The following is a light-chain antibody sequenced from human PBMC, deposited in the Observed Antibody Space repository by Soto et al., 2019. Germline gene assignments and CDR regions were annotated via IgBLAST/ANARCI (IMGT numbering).Light chain of an antibody. Sequence: DLQMTQSTSSLSTSVGDRVTITCRASQSIGSNCLNWYQQKPRKVPSLLISTASSLQSGVPSRFSGSGSGTEFTLAISSLQPEDFATYYCQQSCSPPYTFGQGTKLQV. CDR1: QSIGSN. CDR2: TAS. J-gene: IGKJ2*01. CDR3: QQSCSPPYT. V-gene: IGKV1-39*01.